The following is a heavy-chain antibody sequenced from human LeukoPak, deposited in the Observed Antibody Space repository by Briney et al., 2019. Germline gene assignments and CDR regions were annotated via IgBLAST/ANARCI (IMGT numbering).Heavy chain of an antibody. CDR1: GGSFSGYY. J-gene: IGHJ1*01. D-gene: IGHD4-17*01. Sequence: SETLSLTCAVYGGSFSGYYWSWIRQPPGKGLEWIGEINHSGRSNYNPSLKSRVTISVDTSKNQFSLKLSSVTAADTAVYYCARGEDGDYYFQHWGQGTLVTVSS. V-gene: IGHV4-34*01. CDR2: INHSGRS. CDR3: ARGEDGDYYFQH.